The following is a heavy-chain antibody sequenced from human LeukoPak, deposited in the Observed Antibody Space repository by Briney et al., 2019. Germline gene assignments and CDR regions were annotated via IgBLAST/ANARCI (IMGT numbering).Heavy chain of an antibody. CDR2: IYTSGST. CDR3: ARDGFYDILTGYPYGMDV. V-gene: IGHV4-4*07. J-gene: IGHJ6*02. D-gene: IGHD3-9*01. Sequence: SETLSLTCTVSGGSISSYYWSWIRQPAGKGLEWIGRIYTSGSTNYNPSLKSRVTMSVDTSKNQFSLKLSSVTAADTAVYYCARDGFYDILTGYPYGMDVWGQGTTVTVSS. CDR1: GGSISSYY.